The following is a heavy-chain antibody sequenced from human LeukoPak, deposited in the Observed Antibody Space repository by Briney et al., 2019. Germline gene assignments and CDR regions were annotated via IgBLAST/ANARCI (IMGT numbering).Heavy chain of an antibody. V-gene: IGHV4-34*01. CDR2: INHSGST. J-gene: IGHJ4*02. CDR3: ARHPSAVAGKTFDC. D-gene: IGHD6-19*01. Sequence: SETLSLTCAVYGGSFSGYYWSWIRQPPGKGLEWIGEINHSGSTNYNPSLKSRVTMSVDTSKNQFSLKLSSVTAADTAVYYCARHPSAVAGKTFDCWGQGTLVTVSS. CDR1: GGSFSGYY.